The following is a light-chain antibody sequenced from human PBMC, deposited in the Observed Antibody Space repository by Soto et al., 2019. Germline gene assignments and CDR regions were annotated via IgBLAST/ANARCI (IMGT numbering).Light chain of an antibody. CDR3: QQSYSTPWT. CDR2: SAS. Sequence: DIQTTQSPSSLSASVGDRVTITCRASQSNSSYLNWYQQIPGKAPKLLIYSASSLQSGVPSRFSGSGSGTDFTLTISSLQPEDFATYYCQQSYSTPWTFGQGTKVDIK. J-gene: IGKJ1*01. V-gene: IGKV1-39*01. CDR1: QSNSSY.